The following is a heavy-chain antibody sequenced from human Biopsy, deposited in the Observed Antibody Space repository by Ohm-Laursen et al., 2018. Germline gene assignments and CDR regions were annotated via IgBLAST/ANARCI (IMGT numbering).Heavy chain of an antibody. D-gene: IGHD6-19*01. V-gene: IGHV4-61*01. J-gene: IGHJ4*02. CDR1: GDSVSSGSFY. Sequence: SETLSLTCPVSGDSVSSGSFYWTWIRQPPGQGLEYIGYIYDRGSTANYNPSLESRVTMSVDMPKNQFSLKLSSVTAEDTAIYYCARGMRSSGWPYFDSWGQGTLVTVSS. CDR3: ARGMRSSGWPYFDS. CDR2: IYDRGSTA.